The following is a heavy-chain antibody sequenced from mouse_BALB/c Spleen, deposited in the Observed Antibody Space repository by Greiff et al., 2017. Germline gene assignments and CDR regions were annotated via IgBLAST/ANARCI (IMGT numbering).Heavy chain of an antibody. V-gene: IGHV5-6-3*01. CDR1: GFTFSSYG. J-gene: IGHJ3*01. CDR2: INSNGGST. CDR3: ARELDYDVWFAY. Sequence: DVKLVESGGGLVQPGGSLKLSCAASGFTFSSYGMSWVRQTPDKRLELVATINSNGGSTYYPDSVKGRFTISRDNAKNTLYLQMSSLKSEDTAMYYCARELDYDVWFAYWGQGTLVTVSA. D-gene: IGHD2-4*01.